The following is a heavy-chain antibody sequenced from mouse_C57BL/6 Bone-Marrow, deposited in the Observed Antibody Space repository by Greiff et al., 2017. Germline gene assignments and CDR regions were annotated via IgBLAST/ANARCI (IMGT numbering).Heavy chain of an antibody. J-gene: IGHJ4*01. D-gene: IGHD2-4*01. CDR3: THPRSDYDENYAMDY. CDR2: IDPETGGT. CDR1: GYTLTDYE. Sequence: QVQLQQSGAELVRPGASVTLSCKASGYTLTDYEMHWVKQTPVHGLEWIGAIDPETGGTAYNQKFKGKAILTADKSSSTAYMELRSLTSEDSAVYYCTHPRSDYDENYAMDYWGQGTSVTVSS. V-gene: IGHV1-15*01.